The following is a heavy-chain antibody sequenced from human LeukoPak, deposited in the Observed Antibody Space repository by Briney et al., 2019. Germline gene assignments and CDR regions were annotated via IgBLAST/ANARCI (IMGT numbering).Heavy chain of an antibody. CDR3: RGSGYDFDH. V-gene: IGHV1-2*02. CDR1: GYTFTGYY. D-gene: IGHD5-12*01. CDR2: INPNSGGT. J-gene: IGHJ4*02. Sequence: ASVKVSCKASGYTFTGYYMHWVRQAPGQGLEWMGWINPNSGGTNYAQKFQGRVTMTRDMSTSTVYMELSSLRSEDTAVYYCRGSGYDFDHWGQGTLVTVSS.